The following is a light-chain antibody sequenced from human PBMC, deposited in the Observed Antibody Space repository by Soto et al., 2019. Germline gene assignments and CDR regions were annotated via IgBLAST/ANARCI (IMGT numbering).Light chain of an antibody. CDR1: QSVSSNY. Sequence: EIVLTQSPGTLSLSPGERATLSCRASQSVSSNYLTWYQQKPGQAPRLLIHGASSRATGIPDRFSGSGSGTDFXLTISRLXPEDFAVYYCQQYGSSPFTFGPGTKVDIK. CDR3: QQYGSSPFT. CDR2: GAS. J-gene: IGKJ3*01. V-gene: IGKV3-20*01.